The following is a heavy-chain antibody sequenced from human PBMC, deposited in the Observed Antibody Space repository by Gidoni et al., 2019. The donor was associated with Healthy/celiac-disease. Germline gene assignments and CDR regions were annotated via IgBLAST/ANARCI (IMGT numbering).Heavy chain of an antibody. CDR2: ISGSGGST. Sequence: EVQLLESGGGLVQPGGSLRLSCAASGFTFSSYAMSWVRQAPGKGLEWVSAISGSGGSTYYADSVKGRFTISRDNSKNTLYLQMNSLRAEDTAVYYCAKDVSKSGYSYARGNYFDYWGQGTLVTVSS. V-gene: IGHV3-23*01. CDR1: GFTFSSYA. D-gene: IGHD5-18*01. CDR3: AKDVSKSGYSYARGNYFDY. J-gene: IGHJ4*02.